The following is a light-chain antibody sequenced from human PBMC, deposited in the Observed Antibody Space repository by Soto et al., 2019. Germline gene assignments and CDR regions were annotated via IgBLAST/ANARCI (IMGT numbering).Light chain of an antibody. CDR2: DAS. J-gene: IGKJ5*01. CDR1: QDITNY. Sequence: IHLTLAASSVSPSVGNMVTITCQASQDITNYLNWYQQKLGRAPRVLLYDASSLEKGVPSRFSGSGYGTDFNLTISSLQTEDVATYYCQHYDHLPITFGQGTRLEIK. CDR3: QHYDHLPIT. V-gene: IGKV1-33*01.